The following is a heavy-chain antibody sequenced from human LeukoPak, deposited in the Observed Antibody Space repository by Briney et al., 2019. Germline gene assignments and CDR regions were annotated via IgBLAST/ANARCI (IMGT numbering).Heavy chain of an antibody. V-gene: IGHV1-2*02. CDR3: ARDQSEQLGFLDY. J-gene: IGHJ4*02. CDR2: INPNSGGT. D-gene: IGHD6-6*01. CDR1: GYTFTGYY. Sequence: GASVKVSCKASGYTFTGYYMHWVRQAPGQGLEWMGWINPNSGGTNYAQKFQGRVTMTRDTSISTAYMELSRLRSDDTAVYYCARDQSEQLGFLDYWGQGTLVTVSS.